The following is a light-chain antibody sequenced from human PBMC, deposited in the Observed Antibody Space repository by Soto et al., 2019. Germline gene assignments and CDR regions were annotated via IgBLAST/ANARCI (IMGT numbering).Light chain of an antibody. CDR2: GAS. J-gene: IGKJ5*01. CDR3: QQFGTPPPST. Sequence: EIVLTQSPGTLSLSPGERATLSCRASQSVSSIYFAWYQQKPDQAPRLLIYGASSRATSIPDRFSGSGSGADFTLTISRLEPEDFAVYYCQQFGTPPPSTFGQGTRLEIK. CDR1: QSVSSIY. V-gene: IGKV3-20*01.